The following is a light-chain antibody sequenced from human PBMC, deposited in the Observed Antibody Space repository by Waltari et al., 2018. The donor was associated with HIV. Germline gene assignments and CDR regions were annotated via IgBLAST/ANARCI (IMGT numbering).Light chain of an antibody. CDR3: AAWDDSLNGWV. Sequence: QSVLTQPPSASGTPGQRVTISCSGSSSNIRSTTVSWYQQLPGTAPKLLIYSNAQRPSGVPDRFSGSKSGTSASLAISGLQSEDEADYYCAAWDDSLNGWVFGGGTKLTVL. J-gene: IGLJ3*02. CDR2: SNA. V-gene: IGLV1-44*01. CDR1: SSNIRSTT.